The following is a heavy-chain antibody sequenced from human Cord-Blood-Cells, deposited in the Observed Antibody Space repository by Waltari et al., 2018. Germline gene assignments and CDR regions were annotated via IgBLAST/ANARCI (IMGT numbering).Heavy chain of an antibody. D-gene: IGHD5-12*01. V-gene: IGHV1-69*01. CDR1: GGTFSSYA. CDR2: IIPIFGTA. CDR3: ARARDGYNYNYFDY. Sequence: QVQLVQSGAEVKKPGSSVKVSCKASGGTFSSYAISWVRQAPGKGLEWMGGIIPIFGTANYAQKFQGRVTITADESTSTAYMELSSLRSEDTAVYYCARARDGYNYNYFDYWGQGTLVTVSS. J-gene: IGHJ4*02.